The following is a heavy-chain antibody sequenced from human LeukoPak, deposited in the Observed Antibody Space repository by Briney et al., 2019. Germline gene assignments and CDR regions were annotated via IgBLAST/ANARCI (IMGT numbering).Heavy chain of an antibody. J-gene: IGHJ4*02. CDR2: FDPEDGET. Sequence: GASVKVSCKVSGYTLTELSMHWVRQAPGKGLEWMGGFDPEDGETIYAQKFQGRVTMTEDTSTDTAYMELSSLRSEDTAVYYCATGIAVAGTPFDYWGQGTLDTVSS. CDR3: ATGIAVAGTPFDY. CDR1: GYTLTELS. V-gene: IGHV1-24*01. D-gene: IGHD6-19*01.